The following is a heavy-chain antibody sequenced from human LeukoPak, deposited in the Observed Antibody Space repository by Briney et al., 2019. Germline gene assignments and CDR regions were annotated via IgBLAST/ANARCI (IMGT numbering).Heavy chain of an antibody. V-gene: IGHV3-30*02. Sequence: GGSLRLSCAASGFTFRSYGMDWVRQAPGKGLEWVAFIRYDGNNKDYADSVKGRFTISRDNSKNTLYLQMNSLRAEDTAVYYCAKGYGDLVAFDIWGQGTMVTVPS. CDR1: GFTFRSYG. CDR2: IRYDGNNK. J-gene: IGHJ3*02. CDR3: AKGYGDLVAFDI. D-gene: IGHD4-17*01.